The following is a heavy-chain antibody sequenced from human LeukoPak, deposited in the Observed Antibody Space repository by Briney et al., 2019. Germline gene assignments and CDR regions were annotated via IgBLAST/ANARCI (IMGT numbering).Heavy chain of an antibody. CDR2: INYTGST. CDR1: GGSIRSTSNY. J-gene: IGHJ3*02. CDR3: ARDPIRGKDAFDI. D-gene: IGHD3-10*01. Sequence: SETLSLTCTVSGGSIRSTSNYWAWIRQAPGRGPEWIDIINYTGSTYYNPSLGSRVTMSVDTSKSQFSLKLDSVTAADTAVYFCARDPIRGKDAFDIWGQGTQVTVSS. V-gene: IGHV4-39*07.